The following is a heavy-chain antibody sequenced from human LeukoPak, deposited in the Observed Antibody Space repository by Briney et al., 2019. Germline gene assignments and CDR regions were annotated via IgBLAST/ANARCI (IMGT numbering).Heavy chain of an antibody. D-gene: IGHD2-2*01. J-gene: IGHJ6*02. CDR1: GFTFKSYT. CDR3: ARDFGRTSDWQPRLYYGMDV. Sequence: SGGSLRLSCAASGFTFKSYTMNWVRQAPGQGLEWVSSITSSLSYISYADSVKGRFTISRDNAKNSLSLQMNSLRAEDTAVYYCARDFGRTSDWQPRLYYGMDVWGQGTTVTVSS. CDR2: ITSSLSYI. V-gene: IGHV3-21*01.